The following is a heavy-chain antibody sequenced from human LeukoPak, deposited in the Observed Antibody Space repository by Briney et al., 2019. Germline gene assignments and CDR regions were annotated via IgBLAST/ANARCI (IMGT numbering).Heavy chain of an antibody. D-gene: IGHD5-12*01. CDR1: GFTFSSYG. CDR3: AKPQVEYSGYDTFDY. CDR2: ISGSGGNT. Sequence: GGTLRLSCAASGFTFSSYGMTWVRQAPGKGLEWVSGISGSGGNTYYADSVKGRFTISRDNSQNTLYLQMNSLRAEDTAVYYCAKPQVEYSGYDTFDYWGQGTLVTVSS. J-gene: IGHJ4*02. V-gene: IGHV3-23*01.